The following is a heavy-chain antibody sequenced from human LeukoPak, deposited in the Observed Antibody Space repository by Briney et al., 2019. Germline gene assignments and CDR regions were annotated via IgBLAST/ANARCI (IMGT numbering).Heavy chain of an antibody. CDR1: GFTFSSYG. V-gene: IGHV3-30*03. J-gene: IGHJ5*02. CDR3: ATGWHYSDTSGYYH. D-gene: IGHD3-22*01. CDR2: MSYDGRNK. Sequence: GGSLRLSCAASGFTFSSYGMHWVRQAPGKGLDWVAAMSYDGRNKYYANSVRGRFTISRDNSKDTLFLQMNSLTSEDTAVYYCATGWHYSDTSGYYHWGQGTLVTVSS.